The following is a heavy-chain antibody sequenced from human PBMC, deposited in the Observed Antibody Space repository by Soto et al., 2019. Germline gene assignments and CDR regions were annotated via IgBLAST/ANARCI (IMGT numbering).Heavy chain of an antibody. CDR1: GFTFSSYA. CDR2: ISGSGGST. J-gene: IGHJ4*02. Sequence: GGSLRLSCAASGFTFSSYAMSWVRQAPGKGLEWVSAISGSGGSTYYADSVKGRFTISRDNSKNTLYLQTNSLRAEDTAVYYCAKDGRRTYYDILTGYYFSCYFDYWGQGTLVTVSS. V-gene: IGHV3-23*01. CDR3: AKDGRRTYYDILTGYYFSCYFDY. D-gene: IGHD3-9*01.